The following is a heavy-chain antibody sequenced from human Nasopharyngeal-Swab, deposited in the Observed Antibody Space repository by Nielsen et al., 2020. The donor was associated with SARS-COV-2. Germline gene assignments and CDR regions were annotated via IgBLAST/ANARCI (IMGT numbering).Heavy chain of an antibody. V-gene: IGHV3-74*01. CDR2: INIDGSVR. CDR3: TRDIGGKYGY. CDR1: GFTFNNYW. Sequence: GGSLRLSYTAYGFTFNNYWMHWVRQVPGKGLVWVSRINIDGSVRDYADSVKGRFTISRDNARNTLYLQMNSLRGDDTAVYYCTRDIGGKYGYWGQGNLVTVSS. J-gene: IGHJ4*02. D-gene: IGHD4-23*01.